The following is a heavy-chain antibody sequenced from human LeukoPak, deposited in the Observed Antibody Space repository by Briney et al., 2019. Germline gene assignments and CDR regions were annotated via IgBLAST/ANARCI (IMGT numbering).Heavy chain of an antibody. Sequence: SETLSLTCTVSGGSISSYYWSWIRQPPGKGLEWIGYIYYSGSTNHNPSLKSRVTISVDTSKNQFSLKLSSVTAADTAVYYCARGSQWLGVNWFDPWGQGTLVTVSS. CDR1: GGSISSYY. CDR3: ARGSQWLGVNWFDP. CDR2: IYYSGST. V-gene: IGHV4-59*01. D-gene: IGHD6-19*01. J-gene: IGHJ5*02.